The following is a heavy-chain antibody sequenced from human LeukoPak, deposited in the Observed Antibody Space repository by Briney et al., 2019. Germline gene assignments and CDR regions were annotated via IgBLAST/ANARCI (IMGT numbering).Heavy chain of an antibody. Sequence: KPGGSLRRSCTTSGFTCGDYSMIWLRQAPGEGLEWVSFVGHKAYGVAAEYAASVKGRFTFSRDDSKSLTYLQMNTLKSEDTAVYYCARVRSNYGLGRYFDYWGQGTLVTVSS. CDR3: ARVRSNYGLGRYFDY. J-gene: IGHJ4*02. V-gene: IGHV3-49*05. D-gene: IGHD3-10*01. CDR2: VGHKAYGVAA. CDR1: GFTCGDYS.